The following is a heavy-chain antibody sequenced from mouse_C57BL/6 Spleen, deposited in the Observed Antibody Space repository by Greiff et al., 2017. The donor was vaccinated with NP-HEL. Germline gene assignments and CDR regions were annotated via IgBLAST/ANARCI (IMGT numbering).Heavy chain of an antibody. V-gene: IGHV1-53*01. CDR2: INPSNGGT. J-gene: IGHJ3*01. CDR3: AREGGDGSQFAY. D-gene: IGHD2-3*01. CDR1: GYTFTSYW. Sequence: QVQLQQPGTELVKPGASVKLSCKASGYTFTSYWMHWVKQRPGQGLEWIGNINPSNGGTNYNEKFKSKATLTVDKSSSTAYMQLSSLTSEDSAVYCWAREGGDGSQFAYWGQGTLVTVSA.